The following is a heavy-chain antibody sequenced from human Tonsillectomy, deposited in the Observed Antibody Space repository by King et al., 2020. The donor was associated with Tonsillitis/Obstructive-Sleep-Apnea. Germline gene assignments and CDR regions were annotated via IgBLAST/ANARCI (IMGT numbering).Heavy chain of an antibody. J-gene: IGHJ4*02. CDR3: ARVSAVAGFFDY. Sequence: QLQESGPGLVKPSETLSLTCSVSGGSISSYYWSWSRQPPGKGLEWIWYIYYSGSTNYNPSLKSRITISVDTSKNQFSLKLSSVTAADTAVYYCARVSAVAGFFDYWGQGTLVTVSS. V-gene: IGHV4-59*01. CDR2: IYYSGST. CDR1: GGSISSYY. D-gene: IGHD6-19*01.